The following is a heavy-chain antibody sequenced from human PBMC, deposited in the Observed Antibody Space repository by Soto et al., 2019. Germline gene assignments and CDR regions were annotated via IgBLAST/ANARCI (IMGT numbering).Heavy chain of an antibody. Sequence: QLQLQESRSRLVKPSQTLSLTCAVSGGSISRAGYSWSWIRQSPGKGLEWIGYIYNSGSTFYNPSLKSRLTISVDRSKNQLSLQLNSVTAADTAVYYCASSRVVTTYFDYWGQGTLVTVSS. V-gene: IGHV4-30-2*06. D-gene: IGHD2-21*02. CDR1: GGSISRAGYS. J-gene: IGHJ4*02. CDR3: ASSRVVTTYFDY. CDR2: IYNSGST.